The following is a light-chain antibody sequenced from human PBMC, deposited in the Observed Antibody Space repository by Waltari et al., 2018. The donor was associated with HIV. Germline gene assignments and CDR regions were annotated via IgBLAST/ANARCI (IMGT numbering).Light chain of an antibody. V-gene: IGLV1-51*01. CDR2: ENN. J-gene: IGLJ2*01. CDR1: SSNIGNNY. CDR3: GTWDSSLSAGGV. Sequence: SVSTPPPSISAAPGQKATIHCSGSSSNIGNNYVSWYQLLPGTAPKLLIYENNKRPSGIPDRFSGSKSGTSATLGITGLQTGDEADYFCGTWDSSLSAGGVFGGGTKLTVL.